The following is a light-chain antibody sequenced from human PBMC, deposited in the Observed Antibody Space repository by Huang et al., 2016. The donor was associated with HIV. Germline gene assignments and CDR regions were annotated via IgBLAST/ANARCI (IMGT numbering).Light chain of an antibody. J-gene: IGKJ2*01. CDR1: QNVSSNS. CDR3: QQFGNSPRT. Sequence: EIVLTQSPDTLSLSPGERATLSCMASQNVSSNSLAWYQHKPGQAPRLPIYGSSTRATGIPDRFSGSGSGTDFTLTISRLEPEDFAVFYCQQFGNSPRTFGQGTKVEIK. CDR2: GSS. V-gene: IGKV3-20*01.